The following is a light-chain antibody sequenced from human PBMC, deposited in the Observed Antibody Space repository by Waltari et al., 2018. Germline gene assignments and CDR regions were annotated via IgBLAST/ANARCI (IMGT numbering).Light chain of an antibody. CDR2: NTY. V-gene: IGLV3-19*01. CDR1: SLRNHF. J-gene: IGLJ2*01. Sequence: SSELTQDPAVSVALGQTVRITCQGDSLRNHFVSWYQQKPGQAPILLIFNTYNRPSGVPYRFSGSSSGDTASLTLTGAQAEDEADYCCNSRDTTGDLLVFGGGTKLTVL. CDR3: NSRDTTGDLLV.